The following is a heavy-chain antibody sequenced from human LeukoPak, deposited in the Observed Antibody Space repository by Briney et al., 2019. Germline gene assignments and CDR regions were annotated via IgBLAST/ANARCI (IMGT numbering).Heavy chain of an antibody. CDR3: ARTYYYGSGSYYSNYYYYGMDV. J-gene: IGHJ6*02. CDR2: IYYSGST. V-gene: IGHV4-61*01. CDR1: GGSISSSSYY. D-gene: IGHD3-10*01. Sequence: SETLSLTCTVSGGSISSSSYYWSWIRQPPGKGLGWIGYIYYSGSTNYNPSLKSRVTISVDTSKNQFSLKLSSVTAADTAVYYCARTYYYGSGSYYSNYYYYGMDVWGQGTTVTVSS.